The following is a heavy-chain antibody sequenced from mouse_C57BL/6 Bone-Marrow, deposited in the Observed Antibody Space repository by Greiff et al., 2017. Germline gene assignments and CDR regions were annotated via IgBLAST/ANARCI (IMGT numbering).Heavy chain of an antibody. J-gene: IGHJ4*01. V-gene: IGHV1-26*01. CDR1: GYTFTDYY. CDR3: ARRPVVAPMDY. CDR2: INPNNGGT. D-gene: IGHD1-1*01. Sequence: VQLQQSGPELVKPGASVKISCKASGYTFTDYYMNWVKQSHGKSLEWIGDINPNNGGTSYNQKFKGKATLTVDTSSSTAYMELRSLTSEDSAVYYCARRPVVAPMDYWGQGTSVTVSS.